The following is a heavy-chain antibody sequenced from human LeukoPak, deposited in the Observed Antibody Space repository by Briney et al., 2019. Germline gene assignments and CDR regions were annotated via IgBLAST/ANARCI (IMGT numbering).Heavy chain of an antibody. CDR2: ISAYNGNT. CDR1: GYTFTSYG. J-gene: IGHJ4*02. Sequence: WASVKVSCKASGYTFTSYGISWVRQAPGQGLEWMGWISAYNGNTNYAQKLQGRVTMTTDTSTSTAYMELRSLRSDDTAVYYCARSMGIAVTGSFDYWGQGTLVTVSS. D-gene: IGHD6-19*01. V-gene: IGHV1-18*01. CDR3: ARSMGIAVTGSFDY.